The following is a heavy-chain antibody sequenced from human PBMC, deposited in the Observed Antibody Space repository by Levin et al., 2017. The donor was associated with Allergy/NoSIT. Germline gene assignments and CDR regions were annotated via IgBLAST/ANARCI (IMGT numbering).Heavy chain of an antibody. V-gene: IGHV2-70*11. CDR3: ARADAVDRNGLPGGMDA. J-gene: IGHJ6*02. CDR1: GFSLSGSGMS. Sequence: SGPTLVKPTSTLTVTCTFSGFSLSGSGMSVSWIRQPPGKALEWLARIDWDDDKYYSTSLKTRLTISKDTSKNQVVRTMTNMEPVDTATYYCARADAVDRNGLPGGMDAWGQGTTVTVSS. CDR2: IDWDDDK. D-gene: IGHD3-22*01.